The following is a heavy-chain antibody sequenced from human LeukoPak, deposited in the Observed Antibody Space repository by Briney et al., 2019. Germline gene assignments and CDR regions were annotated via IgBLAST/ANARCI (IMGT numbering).Heavy chain of an antibody. CDR2: ISWNSGSI. CDR3: AKDMGGGWFGELDY. Sequence: GGSLRLSCAASGFTFDDYAMHWVRQAPGKGLEWVSGISWNSGSIGYADSVKGRFTISRDNAKNSLYLQMNSLRAEDTALYYCAKDMGGGWFGELDYWGQGTLVTVSS. D-gene: IGHD3-10*01. J-gene: IGHJ4*02. CDR1: GFTFDDYA. V-gene: IGHV3-9*01.